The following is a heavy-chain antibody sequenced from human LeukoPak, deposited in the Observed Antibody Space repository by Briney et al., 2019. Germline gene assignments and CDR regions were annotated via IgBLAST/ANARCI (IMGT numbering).Heavy chain of an antibody. CDR2: INPSGGST. V-gene: IGHV1-46*01. J-gene: IGHJ4*02. CDR1: GYTFTSYY. CDR3: ARGGDIVLMVYAIPDYYLDY. D-gene: IGHD2-8*01. Sequence: ASVKVSCKASGYTFTSYYMHWVRQAPGQGLEWMGIINPSGGSTSYAQKFQGRVTMTRDTSTSTVYMELSSLRSEDTAVYYCARGGDIVLMVYAIPDYYLDYWGQGTLVTVST.